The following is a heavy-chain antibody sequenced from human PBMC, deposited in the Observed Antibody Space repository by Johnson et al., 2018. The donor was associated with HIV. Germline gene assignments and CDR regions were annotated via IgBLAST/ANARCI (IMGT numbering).Heavy chain of an antibody. Sequence: VQLVESGGGLVQPGGSLRLSCAASGFTFSSYAMSWVRQAPGKGLEWVSAISGSGGSTYYADSVKGRFTISRDNSKNTLYRKMNSLRAEDTAGYYCAKSVLFVLVVYAPDVFDFWGQWTMVTVSS. V-gene: IGHV3-23*04. D-gene: IGHD2-8*02. CDR1: GFTFSSYA. J-gene: IGHJ3*01. CDR2: ISGSGGST. CDR3: AKSVLFVLVVYAPDVFDF.